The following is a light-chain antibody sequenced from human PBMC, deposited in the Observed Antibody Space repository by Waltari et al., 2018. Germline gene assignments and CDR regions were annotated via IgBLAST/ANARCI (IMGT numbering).Light chain of an antibody. CDR3: FAYAGTYTYL. Sequence: QSALTQPRSVSASPGQSVTIPCTGTSTDIGGYVYVSWYQQSPGRAPRLLIFDVSQRPSGVPDRFSGSKSGTKASLTISGLQSDDEADYYCFAYAGTYTYLFGTGTRVTVL. V-gene: IGLV2-11*01. J-gene: IGLJ1*01. CDR2: DVS. CDR1: STDIGGYVY.